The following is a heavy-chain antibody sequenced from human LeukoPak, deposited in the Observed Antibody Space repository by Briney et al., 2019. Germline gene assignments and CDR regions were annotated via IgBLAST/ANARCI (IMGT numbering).Heavy chain of an antibody. CDR1: GFTFSSFA. J-gene: IGHJ3*02. Sequence: GGSLTLSCAAFGFTFSSFAMSWVRQAPGKGLEWVSLISGSGGSTYYADSVRGRFTISRDNSKNTVYLQMISLRAEDTAIYYCAKDLEYCSDGSCYVVSVAFDIWGQGTMVTVSS. V-gene: IGHV3-23*01. CDR2: ISGSGGST. CDR3: AKDLEYCSDGSCYVVSVAFDI. D-gene: IGHD2-15*01.